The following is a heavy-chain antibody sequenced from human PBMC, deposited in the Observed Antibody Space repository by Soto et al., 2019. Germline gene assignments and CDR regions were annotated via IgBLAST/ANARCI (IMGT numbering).Heavy chain of an antibody. J-gene: IGHJ6*04. V-gene: IGHV3-23*01. CDR1: GFTFSSYA. CDR2: ISGSGGST. Sequence: GGSLRLSCAASGFTFSSYAMSWVRQAPGKGLEWVSAISGSGGSTYYADSVKGRFTISRDNSKNTLYLQMNSLRDEDTAVYYCATTLGYCRSISCYLAYYYYGLDVWGNGTTV. CDR3: ATTLGYCRSISCYLAYYYYGLDV. D-gene: IGHD2-2*01.